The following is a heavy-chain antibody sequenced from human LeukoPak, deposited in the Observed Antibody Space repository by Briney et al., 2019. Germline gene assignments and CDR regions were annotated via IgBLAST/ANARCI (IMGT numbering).Heavy chain of an antibody. D-gene: IGHD3-10*01. V-gene: IGHV3-21*01. Sequence: GGSLRLSCAASGFTFSSYSMNWVRQVPGKGLEWISYISSSSDYIYYADSVKGRFTISRDNAKNSLYVQMNSLRAEDTAVYYCARGSGSGSYYPRFDYWGQGTVVTVSS. J-gene: IGHJ4*02. CDR2: ISSSSDYI. CDR1: GFTFSSYS. CDR3: ARGSGSGSYYPRFDY.